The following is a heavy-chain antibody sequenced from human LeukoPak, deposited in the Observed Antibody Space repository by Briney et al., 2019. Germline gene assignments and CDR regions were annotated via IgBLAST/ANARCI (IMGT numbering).Heavy chain of an antibody. D-gene: IGHD3-16*01. CDR2: IIPIFGTA. V-gene: IGHV1-69*05. Sequence: SVKVSCKASGGTFNSYAITWVRQAPGQGLEWMGGIIPIFGTANYAQKFQGRVAMTTGTSTNTVYMELSSLRSEDTAVYYCAREGGGLGYFDSWGQGTLVTVSS. J-gene: IGHJ4*02. CDR3: AREGGGLGYFDS. CDR1: GGTFNSYA.